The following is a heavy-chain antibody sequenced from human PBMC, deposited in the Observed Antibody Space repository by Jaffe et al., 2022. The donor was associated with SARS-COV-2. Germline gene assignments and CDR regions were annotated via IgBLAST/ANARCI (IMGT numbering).Heavy chain of an antibody. CDR2: IYPDDRT. CDR1: GDTFSTMF. V-gene: IGHV3-53*01. J-gene: IGHJ4*02. Sequence: EVQVVESGGGLIQPGGSLRLSCAASGDTFSTMFISWVRQAPGKGLEWVAIIYPDDRTFHADAVKGRFSISRDNSKNTVFLQMDALRVEDTAVYYCGGADRPNRGDYWGQGTQVTVSS. D-gene: IGHD2-2*02. CDR3: GGADRPNRGDY.